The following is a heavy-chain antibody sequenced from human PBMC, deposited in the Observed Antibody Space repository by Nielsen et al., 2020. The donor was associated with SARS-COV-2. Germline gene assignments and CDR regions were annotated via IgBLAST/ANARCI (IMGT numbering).Heavy chain of an antibody. D-gene: IGHD1-14*01. CDR2: ISHSGIT. CDR3: ARLPWPGPYYFDS. CDR1: GASMSSGDYH. V-gene: IGHV4-30-4*01. J-gene: IGHJ4*02. Sequence: SETLSLTCTVSGASMSSGDYHWSWVRQTPGKGLEWLAFISHSGITYYNPSLKSRVIISQDTSKHQFYLKVPSVTAADTAVYYCARLPWPGPYYFDSWGQGTLVTVSS.